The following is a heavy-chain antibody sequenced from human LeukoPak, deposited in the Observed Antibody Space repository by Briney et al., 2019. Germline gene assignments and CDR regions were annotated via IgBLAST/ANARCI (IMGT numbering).Heavy chain of an antibody. CDR1: GYTFTGYY. V-gene: IGHV1-8*02. CDR3: ARDYYDSSGYNSPADY. Sequence: ASVKVSCKASGYTFTGYYMHWVRQAPGQGLEWMGWMNPNSGNTGYAQKFQGRVTMTRNTSISTAYMELSSLRSEDTAVYYRARDYYDSSGYNSPADYWGQGTLVTVSS. D-gene: IGHD3-22*01. CDR2: MNPNSGNT. J-gene: IGHJ4*02.